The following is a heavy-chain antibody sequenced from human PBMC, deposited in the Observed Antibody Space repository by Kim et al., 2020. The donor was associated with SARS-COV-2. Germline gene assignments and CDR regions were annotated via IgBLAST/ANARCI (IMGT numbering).Heavy chain of an antibody. CDR2: IKQDGSEK. CDR1: GFTFSSYW. V-gene: IGHV3-7*03. CDR3: ARDRDIVVVPAAILLDY. D-gene: IGHD2-2*01. Sequence: GGSLRLSCAASGFTFSSYWMSLVRQAPGKGLEWVANIKQDGSEKYYVDSVKGRFTISRDNAKNSLYLQMNSLRAEDTAVYYCARDRDIVVVPAAILLDYWGQGTLVTVSS. J-gene: IGHJ4*02.